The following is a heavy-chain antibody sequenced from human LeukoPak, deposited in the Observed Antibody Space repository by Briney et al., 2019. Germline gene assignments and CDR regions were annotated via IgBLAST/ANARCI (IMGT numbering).Heavy chain of an antibody. CDR3: ARHLWEEMAVPYFDY. D-gene: IGHD5-24*01. J-gene: IGHJ4*02. CDR1: GGSISSYY. CDR2: IYYSGST. Sequence: SETLSLTCTVSGGSISSYYWSWIRQPPGKGLEWIGYIYYSGSTNYNPSLKSRVTISVDTSKNQFSLKLSSVTAADTAVYYCARHLWEEMAVPYFDYWAREPWSPSPQ. V-gene: IGHV4-59*08.